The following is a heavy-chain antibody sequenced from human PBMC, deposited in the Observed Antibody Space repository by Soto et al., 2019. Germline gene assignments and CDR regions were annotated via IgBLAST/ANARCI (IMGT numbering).Heavy chain of an antibody. J-gene: IGHJ4*02. D-gene: IGHD3-22*01. CDR2: ISYDGSNK. CDR1: GFSFSSYG. Sequence: GGSLRLSCAASGFSFSSYGMHWVRQAPGKGLEWVAVISYDGSNKYYADSVKGRFTISRDNSKNTLYLQMNSLRAEDTAVYYCAKNRFPYYYDNSGPIDYWGQGTLVTVSS. CDR3: AKNRFPYYYDNSGPIDY. V-gene: IGHV3-30*18.